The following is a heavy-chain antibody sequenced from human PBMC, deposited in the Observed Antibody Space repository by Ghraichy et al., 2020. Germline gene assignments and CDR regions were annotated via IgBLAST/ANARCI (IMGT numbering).Heavy chain of an antibody. V-gene: IGHV3-66*01. J-gene: IGHJ6*02. Sequence: GGSLRLSCAVSGLTVSSKYMTWLRQAPGKGLEWVSVIDIGGRTSYADSVKGRFTISRDNSKNRLYLQMDSLRTEDTAEYYCATEFYYSMDVWGQGTTVTVSS. CDR2: IDIGGRT. CDR3: ATEFYYSMDV. CDR1: GLTVSSKY.